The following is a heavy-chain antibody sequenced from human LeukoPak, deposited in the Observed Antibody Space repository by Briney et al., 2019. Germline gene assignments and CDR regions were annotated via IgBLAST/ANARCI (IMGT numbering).Heavy chain of an antibody. J-gene: IGHJ4*02. D-gene: IGHD5-18*01. CDR2: ISAYNGNR. V-gene: IGHV1-18*01. CDR1: GYTFTSFG. CDR3: TRDLGVDTTMIFFDY. Sequence: ASVKVSCKASGYTFTSFGISWVRQAPGQGLEWMGWISAYNGNRNYAQKLQGRVTMTTDTSTSTAYMEVRSLRSDDTAMYYCTRDLGVDTTMIFFDYWGQGFLVTVSS.